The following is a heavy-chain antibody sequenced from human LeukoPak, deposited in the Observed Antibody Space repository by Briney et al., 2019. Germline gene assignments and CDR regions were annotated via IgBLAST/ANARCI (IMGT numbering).Heavy chain of an antibody. CDR1: GYTFTSYD. Sequence: ASVKVSCKASGYTFTSYDISWVRQAPGQGLEWMGWISAYNGNTNYAQKLQGGVTMTTDTSTSTAYMELRSLRSDDTAVYYCARVAHSPYYDSSGYYYAGAFDIWGQGTMVTVSS. CDR3: ARVAHSPYYDSSGYYYAGAFDI. D-gene: IGHD3-22*01. J-gene: IGHJ3*02. V-gene: IGHV1-18*01. CDR2: ISAYNGNT.